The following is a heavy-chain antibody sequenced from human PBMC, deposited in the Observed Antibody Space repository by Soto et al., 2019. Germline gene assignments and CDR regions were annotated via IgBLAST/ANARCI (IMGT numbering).Heavy chain of an antibody. CDR1: GDSISSDDYY. CDR3: ASQVPGGFFDY. D-gene: IGHD2-2*01. CDR2: IFYSGST. V-gene: IGHV4-30-4*01. J-gene: IGHJ4*02. Sequence: QVQLQESGPGLVKPSQTLSLTCSVSGDSISSDDYYWNWIRQPPGKGPEWIGYIFYSGSTSYNPSLQSRGTISVDTSRKHFSLKLSSVTAEDTVVYYCASQVPGGFFDYWGQGTLVTVS.